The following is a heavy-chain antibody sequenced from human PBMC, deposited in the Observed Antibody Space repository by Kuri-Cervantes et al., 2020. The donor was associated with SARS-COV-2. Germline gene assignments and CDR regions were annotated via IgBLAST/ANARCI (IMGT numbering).Heavy chain of an antibody. CDR2: VKTNSGNT. Sequence: ASVKVSCKAPETTLPNYDINWVRQATGQGLEWMGMVKTNSGNTLYAQIFQGRVTMTRDTSTSTAYMELSSLTSEDTAIYYCYCAPKEGFDSWGQGTLVTVSS. CDR3: YCAPKEGFDS. D-gene: IGHD2-21*01. V-gene: IGHV1-8*01. CDR1: ETTLPNYD. J-gene: IGHJ4*02.